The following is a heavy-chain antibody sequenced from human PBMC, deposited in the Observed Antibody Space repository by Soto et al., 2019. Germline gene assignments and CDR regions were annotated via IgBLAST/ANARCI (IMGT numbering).Heavy chain of an antibody. CDR1: GLIFSDYH. V-gene: IGHV3-72*01. CDR3: AMLGGWSGGSSGMDV. D-gene: IGHD6-19*01. J-gene: IGHJ6*02. CDR2: IRRKANSYTT. Sequence: EVQLVESGGGLVQPGGSLRLSCAASGLIFSDYHMDWVRQAPGKGLEWVGRIRRKANSYTTEYAASVKGRFTISRDDSKYSLYLQMNSLKSEDTAVYYGAMLGGWSGGSSGMDVWGQGTTVTVSS.